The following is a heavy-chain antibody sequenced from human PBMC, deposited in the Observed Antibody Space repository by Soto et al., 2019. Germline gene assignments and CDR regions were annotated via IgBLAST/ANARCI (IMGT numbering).Heavy chain of an antibody. D-gene: IGHD2-2*01. CDR2: INQDGRES. J-gene: IGHJ4*02. CDR3: ARPARDCSSPGCAN. CDR1: GLTFSNYW. Sequence: EVQLVESGGGLVQPGGSLRLSCVVSGLTFSNYWMSWVRQAPGKGLEWVANINQDGRESYYVDSVKGRFTISRDNAKNSLYLQMTSLRAEETAVYYCARPARDCSSPGCANCGQGTLVTVSS. V-gene: IGHV3-7*01.